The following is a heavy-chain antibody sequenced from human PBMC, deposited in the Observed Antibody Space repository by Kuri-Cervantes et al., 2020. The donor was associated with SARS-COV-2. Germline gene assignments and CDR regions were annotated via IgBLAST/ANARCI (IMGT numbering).Heavy chain of an antibody. J-gene: IGHJ6*02. Sequence: GSLRLSCAVYGASFSGYYWSWIRQPPGEGLEWIGYIYYSGSTNYNPSLKSRVTISVDTSKNQFSLRLSSVTAADTAVYYCARSKGSGWFGFDPSMDVWGQGTTVTVSS. CDR2: IYYSGST. CDR3: ARSKGSGWFGFDPSMDV. V-gene: IGHV4-59*01. CDR1: GASFSGYY. D-gene: IGHD6-19*01.